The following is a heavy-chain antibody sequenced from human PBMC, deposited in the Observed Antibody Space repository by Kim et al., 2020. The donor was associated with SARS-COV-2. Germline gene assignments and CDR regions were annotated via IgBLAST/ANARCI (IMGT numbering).Heavy chain of an antibody. J-gene: IGHJ6*02. D-gene: IGHD3-10*01. Sequence: SETLSLTCAIDGGSFSDYYWIWIRQSPGEGLEWLGEIDDRGSTNYKSSLKRRLNVSVDRSRNHLSLTLSSVTAADTGVYFCARGWRRMVRGAFGRDTNYHPSYGVDVWGQGTTVMVSS. V-gene: IGHV4-34*01. CDR2: IDDRGST. CDR3: ARGWRRMVRGAFGRDTNYHPSYGVDV. CDR1: GGSFSDYY.